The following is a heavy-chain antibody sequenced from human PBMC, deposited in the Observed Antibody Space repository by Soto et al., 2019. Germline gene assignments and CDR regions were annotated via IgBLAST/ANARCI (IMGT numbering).Heavy chain of an antibody. CDR1: GFTFNNYG. Sequence: QVQLVESGGGVVQPGRSLRLSCAASGFTFNNYGMHWVRQAPGKGLEWLAVIWNDGSNSSYANSVKGRFTISRDNSKNTLYLQISSLRAEDTAVYYCARRQIPPPTRGAANARVGMDVWGQGTTVTVSS. D-gene: IGHD6-13*01. J-gene: IGHJ6*02. CDR3: ARRQIPPPTRGAANARVGMDV. V-gene: IGHV3-33*01. CDR2: IWNDGSNS.